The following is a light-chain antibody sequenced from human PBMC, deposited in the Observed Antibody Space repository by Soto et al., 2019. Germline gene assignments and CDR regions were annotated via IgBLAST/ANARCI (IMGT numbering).Light chain of an antibody. CDR3: SSYAGTNTI. V-gene: IGLV2-8*01. J-gene: IGLJ2*01. Sequence: QSVLTQPPSASGSPGQSVTISCTGTSSDAGGYNYVSWYQHHPGKGPKLMIYEVSKRPSGVPDRFSGSKSGNTASLTVSGLQEEDEADYYCSSYAGTNTIFGGGTKLTVL. CDR2: EVS. CDR1: SSDAGGYNY.